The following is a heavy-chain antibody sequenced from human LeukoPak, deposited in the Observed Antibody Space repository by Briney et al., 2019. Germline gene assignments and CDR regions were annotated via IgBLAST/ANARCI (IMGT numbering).Heavy chain of an antibody. Sequence: GGPLRLSCAASGFTFSSYAMNWVRQAPGKGLEWVSAISGSGSTTYYADSVKGRFTISRDNSKNTLYLQMNGLRAEDTAVYYCAKDTRRGGYSYGYLDFDYWGQGTLVTVSS. J-gene: IGHJ4*02. D-gene: IGHD5-18*01. CDR2: ISGSGSTT. V-gene: IGHV3-23*01. CDR1: GFTFSSYA. CDR3: AKDTRRGGYSYGYLDFDY.